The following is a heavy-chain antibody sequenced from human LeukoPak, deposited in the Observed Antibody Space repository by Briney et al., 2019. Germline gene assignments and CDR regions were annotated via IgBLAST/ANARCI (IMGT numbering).Heavy chain of an antibody. V-gene: IGHV4-59*01. CDR1: GGSISSYY. Sequence: SETLSLTCTVSGGSISSYYWSWIRQPPGKGLEWIGYIYYSGSTNYNPSLKSRVAISVDTSKNQFSLKLSSVTAADTAVYYCARVVGTGSYPDYWGQGTLVTVSS. J-gene: IGHJ4*02. CDR2: IYYSGST. D-gene: IGHD3-10*01. CDR3: ARVVGTGSYPDY.